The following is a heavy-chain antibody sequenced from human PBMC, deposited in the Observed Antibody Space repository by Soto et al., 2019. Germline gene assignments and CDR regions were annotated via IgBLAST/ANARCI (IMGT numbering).Heavy chain of an antibody. Sequence: SETLSLTCTVSGGSISSDGYYWSWIRQHPGKGLEWIGYIYYSGSTKYNPPLKSRVTMSVDVQCDRRRHGRFLLCETPITMIVVLITGDAFHIWGQGTMVTVSS. D-gene: IGHD3-22*01. CDR2: IYYSGST. CDR3: VLITGDAFHI. J-gene: IGHJ3*02. CDR1: GGSISSDGYY. V-gene: IGHV4-30-4*02.